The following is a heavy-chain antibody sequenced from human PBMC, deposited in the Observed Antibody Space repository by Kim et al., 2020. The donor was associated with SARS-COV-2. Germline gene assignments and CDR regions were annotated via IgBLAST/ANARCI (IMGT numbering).Heavy chain of an antibody. Sequence: SETLSLTCTVSGGSISSYYWSWIRQPPGKGLEWIGFIYYSGCTNCNPSLKSRVTISVDSSKNQFSLKLDSVTAADTAVYYCARKGAFFEYWGQGTLVTVSS. CDR2: IYYSGCT. CDR1: GGSISSYY. V-gene: IGHV4-59*08. J-gene: IGHJ4*02. CDR3: ARKGAFFEY.